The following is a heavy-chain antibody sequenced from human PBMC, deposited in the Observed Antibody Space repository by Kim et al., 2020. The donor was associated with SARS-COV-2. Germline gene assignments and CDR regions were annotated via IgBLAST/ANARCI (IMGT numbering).Heavy chain of an antibody. Sequence: GGSLRLSCTASGFTFSSYPMHWVRQAPGKGLEWVAVVSYDGRDKVYADAVKGRFTISRDNSKVTLDLQMSSLRDEDTAMYCCARATFPYYFGSGSCLDYWGQGTLVTVSS. CDR1: GFTFSSYP. J-gene: IGHJ4*02. CDR3: ARATFPYYFGSGSCLDY. CDR2: VSYDGRDK. D-gene: IGHD3-10*01. V-gene: IGHV3-30*04.